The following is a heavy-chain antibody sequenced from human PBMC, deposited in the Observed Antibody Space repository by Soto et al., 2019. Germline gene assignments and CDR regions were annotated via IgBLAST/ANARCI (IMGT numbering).Heavy chain of an antibody. Sequence: KQSQTLSLTCAISGDSVSSNSAAWNWIRQSPSRGLEWLGRTYYRSKWYNDYAVSVKSRITINPDTSKNQFSLQLNSVTPEDTAVYYCARVESGYDFGYYYYYGMDVWGQGTTVTVSS. D-gene: IGHD5-12*01. J-gene: IGHJ6*02. CDR2: TYYRSKWYN. V-gene: IGHV6-1*01. CDR1: GDSVSSNSAA. CDR3: ARVESGYDFGYYYYYGMDV.